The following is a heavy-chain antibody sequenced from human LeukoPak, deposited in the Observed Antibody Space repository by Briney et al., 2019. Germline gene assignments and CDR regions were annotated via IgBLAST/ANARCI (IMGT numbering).Heavy chain of an antibody. CDR2: INHSGST. CDR3: ARVLEGSSGQHWYFDL. J-gene: IGHJ2*01. D-gene: IGHD6-19*01. Sequence: SETLSLTCAVYGGSFSSYYWSWIRQPPGKGLEWIGEINHSGSTNYNPSLKSRVTISVDTSKNQFSLKLSSVTAADTAVYYCARVLEGSSGQHWYFDLWGRGTLVTVSS. V-gene: IGHV4-34*01. CDR1: GGSFSSYY.